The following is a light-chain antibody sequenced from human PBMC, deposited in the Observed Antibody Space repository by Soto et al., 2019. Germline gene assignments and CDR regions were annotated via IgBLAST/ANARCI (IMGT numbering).Light chain of an antibody. CDR2: STN. Sequence: VVTQEPSFSVSPGGTVTLTCGLTSGSVSILSYPSWYQQTPGQAPRTLIYSTNTRSSGVPDRFSGSILGTKAALTLAGAQAEDDSHYYCAFYLGSGTMVFGGGTKLTVL. CDR1: SGSVSILSY. CDR3: AFYLGSGTMV. V-gene: IGLV8-61*01. J-gene: IGLJ3*02.